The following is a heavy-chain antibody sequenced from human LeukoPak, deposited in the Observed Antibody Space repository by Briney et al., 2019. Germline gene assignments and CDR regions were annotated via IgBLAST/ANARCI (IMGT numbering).Heavy chain of an antibody. V-gene: IGHV3-48*04. CDR3: ARVIGSYGDSAY. Sequence: PGGSLRLSCAASGFSFSKFSMNWVRQAPRKGLEWISYITSSSDSTYYADSVKGRFTISRDNAKNSLYLQMDSLRAEDTAVYYCARVIGSYGDSAYWGQGTLVTVSS. CDR1: GFSFSKFS. CDR2: ITSSSDST. D-gene: IGHD4-17*01. J-gene: IGHJ4*02.